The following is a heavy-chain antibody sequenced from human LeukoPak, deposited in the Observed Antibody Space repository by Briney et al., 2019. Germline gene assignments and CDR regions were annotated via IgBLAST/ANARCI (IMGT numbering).Heavy chain of an antibody. CDR3: ARESDCSGGSCYDY. Sequence: GGSLRLSCAASGFTFSSYSMNWVRQAPGKGLEWVSYISSSSTIYYADSVKGRFTISRDNAKNSLYLQMNSLRAEDTAVYYCARESDCSGGSCYDYWGQGTLVTVSS. D-gene: IGHD2-15*01. CDR2: ISSSSTI. CDR1: GFTFSSYS. V-gene: IGHV3-48*01. J-gene: IGHJ4*02.